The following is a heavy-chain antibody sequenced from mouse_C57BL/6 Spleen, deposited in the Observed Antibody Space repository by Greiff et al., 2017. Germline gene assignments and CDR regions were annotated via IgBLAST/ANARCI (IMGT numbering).Heavy chain of an antibody. CDR2: IDPSDSYT. Sequence: VQLQQSGAELARPGASVKLSCKASGYTFTSYWMQWVKQRPGQGLEWIGEIDPSDSYTNYNQKFKGKATLTVDTSSSTAYMQLSSLTSEDSAVYYCARYYGSSYWYFDVWGTGTTVTVSS. D-gene: IGHD1-1*01. CDR1: GYTFTSYW. CDR3: ARYYGSSYWYFDV. V-gene: IGHV1-50*01. J-gene: IGHJ1*03.